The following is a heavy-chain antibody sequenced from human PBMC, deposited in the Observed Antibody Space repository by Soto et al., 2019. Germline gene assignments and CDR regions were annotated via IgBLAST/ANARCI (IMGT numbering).Heavy chain of an antibody. J-gene: IGHJ4*02. CDR2: VYYRGRS. Sequence: PSETLSLTCTVSGGSVSNSNYCWVWIRHSPGKGLEWIGSVYYRGRSYSKSSVKSRVTISVDTSKNQFSLNLNSVTASDTAVYYCVSQRTSVLTQAYFDYWGPGALVTVSS. V-gene: IGHV4-39*01. CDR3: VSQRTSVLTQAYFDY. D-gene: IGHD2-8*01. CDR1: GGSVSNSNYC.